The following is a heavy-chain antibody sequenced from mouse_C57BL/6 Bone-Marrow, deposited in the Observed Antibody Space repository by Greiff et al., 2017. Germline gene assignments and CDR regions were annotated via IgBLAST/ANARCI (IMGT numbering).Heavy chain of an antibody. CDR1: GYSFTDYN. Sequence: EVQLKESGPELVKPGASVKISCKASGYSFTDYNMNWVKQSNGKSLEWIGVINPNYGTTSYNQKFKGKATLTVDQSSSTAYMQLNSLTSEDSAVYYCAKGYGSSFYWYFDVWGTGTTVTVSS. J-gene: IGHJ1*03. V-gene: IGHV1-39*01. D-gene: IGHD1-1*01. CDR2: INPNYGTT. CDR3: AKGYGSSFYWYFDV.